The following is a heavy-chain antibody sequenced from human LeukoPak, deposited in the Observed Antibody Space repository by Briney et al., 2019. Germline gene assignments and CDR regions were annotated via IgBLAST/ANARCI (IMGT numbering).Heavy chain of an antibody. CDR3: ARTSLPLVGATQLFDY. V-gene: IGHV3-21*01. CDR2: ISSSSSYI. Sequence: PGGSLRLSCAASGFTFSSYSMNWVRQAPGKGLEWVSSISSSSSYIYYADSVKGRFTISRDNAKNSLYLQMNSLRAEDTAVYYCARTSLPLVGATQLFDYWGQGTLVTVSS. D-gene: IGHD1-26*01. J-gene: IGHJ4*02. CDR1: GFTFSSYS.